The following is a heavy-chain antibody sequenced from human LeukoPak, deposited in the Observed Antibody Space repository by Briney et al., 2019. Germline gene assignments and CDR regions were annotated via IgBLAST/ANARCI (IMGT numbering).Heavy chain of an antibody. CDR1: GGSISNYY. CDR3: ARDLESEENWYFDL. V-gene: IGHV4-59*01. CDR2: IYYSGST. Sequence: PSETLSLTCTVSGGSISNYYWSWIRQPPGKGLEWIGYIYYSGSTNYNPSLKSRVTISVDTSKNQFSLKLSSVTAADTAVYYCARDLESEENWYFDLWGRGTLVTVSS. J-gene: IGHJ2*01.